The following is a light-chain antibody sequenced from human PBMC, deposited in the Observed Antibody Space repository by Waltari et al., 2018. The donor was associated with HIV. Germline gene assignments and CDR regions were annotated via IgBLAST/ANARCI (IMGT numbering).Light chain of an antibody. Sequence: QSVVTQPPSASGTPGQRVIISCSGSSSNSGSNTVNWYQQLPGTAPKLLIYSNNKRPSGVPDRFSGSKSGTSASLAISGLQSEDEADYYCAAWDDSLNGVVFGGGTKLTVL. CDR2: SNN. V-gene: IGLV1-44*01. J-gene: IGLJ2*01. CDR3: AAWDDSLNGVV. CDR1: SSNSGSNT.